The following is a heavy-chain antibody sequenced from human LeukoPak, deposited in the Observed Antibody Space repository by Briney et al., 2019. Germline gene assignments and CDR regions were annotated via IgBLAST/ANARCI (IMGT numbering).Heavy chain of an antibody. V-gene: IGHV4-34*01. CDR3: ARVGVVPAAMRGYYYGMDV. Sequence: GSLRLSCAASGFTVSSNYMSWVRQAPGKGLEWIGEINHSGSTNYNPSLKSRVTISVDTSKNQFSLKLSSVTAADTAVYYCARVGVVPAAMRGYYYGMDVWGQGTTVTVSS. D-gene: IGHD2-2*01. CDR1: GFTVSSNY. CDR2: INHSGST. J-gene: IGHJ6*02.